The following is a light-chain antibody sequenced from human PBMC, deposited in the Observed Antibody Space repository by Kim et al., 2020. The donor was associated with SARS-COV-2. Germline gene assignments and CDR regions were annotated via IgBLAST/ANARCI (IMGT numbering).Light chain of an antibody. V-gene: IGKV1-39*01. CDR2: DAS. J-gene: IGKJ2*02. CDR3: QQSHSFPRT. Sequence: DIQMAQSPSSLSASVGDRVTITCRASQSISTFLNWYQQTPGKAPRLLIYDASSLQTGVPSRFSGSGSGTDFTLTISSLRRGDFATYYCQQSHSFPRTFGQGTKLEI. CDR1: QSISTF.